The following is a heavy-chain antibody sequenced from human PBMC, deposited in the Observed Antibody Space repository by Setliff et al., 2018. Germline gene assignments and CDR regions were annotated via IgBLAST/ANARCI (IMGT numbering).Heavy chain of an antibody. CDR1: GASITNINYY. D-gene: IGHD3-3*01. CDR2: IFYSGRT. CDR3: ARMSGFLYIDV. J-gene: IGHJ6*03. V-gene: IGHV4-39*07. Sequence: SETLSLTCTVSGASITNINYYWGLIRQPPGKGLEWIGSIFYSGRTFYNPSLKSRVTISVDTSKNQFSLKLSSVTAADTAVYYCARMSGFLYIDVWGKGTTVTVSS.